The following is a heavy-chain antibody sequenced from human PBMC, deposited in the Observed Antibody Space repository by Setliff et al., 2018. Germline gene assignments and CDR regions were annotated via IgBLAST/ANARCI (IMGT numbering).Heavy chain of an antibody. D-gene: IGHD6-13*01. V-gene: IGHV1-18*01. CDR2: ISVYNGDT. CDR1: GYTFTRHG. CDR3: ARDRVLGSTWYELLASDF. J-gene: IGHJ4*02. Sequence: ASVKVSCKASGYTFTRHGISWVRQAPGQGLEWMGWISVYNGDTNYPQRLQGRVTMTTDTSTSTAYMERRSLRSDDTAVYFCARDRVLGSTWYELLASDFWGQGSLVTVSS.